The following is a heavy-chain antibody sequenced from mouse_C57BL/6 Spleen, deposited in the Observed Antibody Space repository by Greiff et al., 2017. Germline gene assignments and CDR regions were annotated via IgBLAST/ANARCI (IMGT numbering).Heavy chain of an antibody. V-gene: IGHV5-4*01. Sequence: EVKLVESGGGLVKPGGSLKLSCAASGFTFSSYAMSWVRQTPEKRLEWVATISDGGSYTYYPDNVKGRFTISRDNAKNNLYLQMSHMKSEDTAMYYCARDNYGSSPHYYAMDYWGQGTSVTVSS. CDR2: ISDGGSYT. CDR3: ARDNYGSSPHYYAMDY. CDR1: GFTFSSYA. J-gene: IGHJ4*01. D-gene: IGHD1-1*01.